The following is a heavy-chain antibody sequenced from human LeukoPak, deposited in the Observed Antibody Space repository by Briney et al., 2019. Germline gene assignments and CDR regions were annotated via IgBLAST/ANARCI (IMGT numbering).Heavy chain of an antibody. CDR3: AGGVPTTPDY. V-gene: IGHV3-23*01. D-gene: IGHD5-12*01. CDR1: GFTFSTYA. CDR2: VTGSGSST. Sequence: PGGSLRLSCAVSGFTFSTYAMTWVRQAPGKGLEWVSTVTGSGSSTHYADSVKGRFTISRDNSKSTLYLQMNSLRAEDTAVYYCAGGVPTTPDYWGQGTLVTVSS. J-gene: IGHJ4*02.